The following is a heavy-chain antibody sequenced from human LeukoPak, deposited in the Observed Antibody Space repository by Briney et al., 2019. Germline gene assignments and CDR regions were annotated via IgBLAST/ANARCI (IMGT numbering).Heavy chain of an antibody. D-gene: IGHD3-22*01. Sequence: GESLKISCKGSGYSITTYWIGWVRQMPGRGLEWMGTIYPGDSDTRYSPSFQGQVTISADKSISTAYLQWSSLKASDTAMYYCARQFRDSSGYYSYYFDYWGQGTLVTVSS. J-gene: IGHJ4*02. CDR3: ARQFRDSSGYYSYYFDY. CDR1: GYSITTYW. CDR2: IYPGDSDT. V-gene: IGHV5-51*01.